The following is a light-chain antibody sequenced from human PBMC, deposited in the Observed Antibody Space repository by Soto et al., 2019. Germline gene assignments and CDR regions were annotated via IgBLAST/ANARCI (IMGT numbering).Light chain of an antibody. Sequence: DIQMTQSPSTLSASVGDRVTITCWASQSISSWLAWYQQKQGKAPKLLIYDASSLESGVPSRLRGSGSGTELTITISSLQTDDFETYYCQQYNSLTWTFGQGTKVDI. J-gene: IGKJ1*01. CDR1: QSISSW. CDR2: DAS. V-gene: IGKV1-5*01. CDR3: QQYNSLTWT.